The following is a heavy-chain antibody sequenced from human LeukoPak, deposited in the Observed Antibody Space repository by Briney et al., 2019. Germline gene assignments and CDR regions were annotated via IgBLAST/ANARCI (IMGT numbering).Heavy chain of an antibody. CDR1: GFTFSSYA. D-gene: IGHD3-22*01. CDR2: ISGSGGST. CDR3: AKLWRSGYYYFDY. V-gene: IGHV3-23*01. J-gene: IGHJ4*02. Sequence: PGGSLRLSCAASGFTFSSYAMSWVRQAPGKGLEWVSAISGSGGSTYYADSVKGRFTISRDNSKNTLYLQMNSLRAEDTDVYYCAKLWRSGYYYFDYWGQGTLVTVSS.